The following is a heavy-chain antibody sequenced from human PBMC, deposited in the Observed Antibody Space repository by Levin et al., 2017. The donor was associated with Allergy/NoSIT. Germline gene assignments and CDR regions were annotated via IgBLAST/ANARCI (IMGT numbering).Heavy chain of an antibody. CDR3: SRGPRNGYYYPFDF. D-gene: IGHD3-22*01. Sequence: GGSLRLSCAGSGFTFGDFALTWFRQAPGKGLEWVVFITSKRYGGTTQYAASVKGRFIISRDDSKSIAFLQMNSLKTEDTAVYYCSRGPRNGYYYPFDFWGQGTLVTVSS. CDR1: GFTFGDFA. V-gene: IGHV3-49*03. J-gene: IGHJ4*02. CDR2: ITSKRYGGTT.